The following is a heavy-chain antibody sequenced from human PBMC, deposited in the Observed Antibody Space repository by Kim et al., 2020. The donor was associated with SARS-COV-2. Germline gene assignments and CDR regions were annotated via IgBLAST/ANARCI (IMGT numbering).Heavy chain of an antibody. Sequence: GGSLRLSCAASGFTFSSYDMHWVRQAPGKGLEWVAVISNDGSNKYYADSVKGRFTISRDNSKNTLFLQMNSLSAEDTAVYYCARDSLGYDNLTGSGYWG. CDR2: ISNDGSNK. V-gene: IGHV3-30-3*01. CDR1: GFTFSSYD. D-gene: IGHD3-9*01. CDR3: ARDSLGYDNLTGSGY. J-gene: IGHJ4*01.